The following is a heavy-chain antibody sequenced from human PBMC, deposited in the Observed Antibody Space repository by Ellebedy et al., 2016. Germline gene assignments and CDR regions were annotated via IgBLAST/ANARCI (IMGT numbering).Heavy chain of an antibody. CDR2: IWYDGSNK. J-gene: IGHJ6*03. CDR1: GFTFSSYS. Sequence: GESLKISXAASGFTFSSYSMNWVRRAPGKGLEWVAVIWYDGSNKYYADSVKGRFTISRDNSKNTLYLQMNSLRAEDTAVYYCARESSSSIFYYYYYMDVWGKGTTVTVSS. D-gene: IGHD6-6*01. CDR3: ARESSSSIFYYYYYMDV. V-gene: IGHV3-33*08.